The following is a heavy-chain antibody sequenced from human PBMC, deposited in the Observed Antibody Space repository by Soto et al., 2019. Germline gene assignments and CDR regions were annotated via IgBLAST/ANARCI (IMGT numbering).Heavy chain of an antibody. CDR1: GDSVSSNSAA. CDR3: ARGLGGSSGWLTNWFDP. CDR2: TYYRSKWYN. V-gene: IGHV6-1*01. J-gene: IGHJ5*02. D-gene: IGHD6-19*01. Sequence: SQTLSLTCAISGDSVSSNSAAWNWIRQSPSRGLEWLGRTYYRSKWYNDYAVSVKSRITINPDTSKNQFSLQLNSVTPEDTAVYYCARGLGGSSGWLTNWFDPWGQGTLVTVSS.